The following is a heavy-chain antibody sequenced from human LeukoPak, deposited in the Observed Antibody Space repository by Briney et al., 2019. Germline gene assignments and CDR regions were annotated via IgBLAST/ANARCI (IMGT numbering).Heavy chain of an antibody. V-gene: IGHV3-23*01. CDR3: AKRIAVAGPHRALDY. Sequence: GGSLRLSCAASGFTFSSYAMSWVRQAPGKGLEWVSAISGSGGSTFYADSVKGRFTISRDNSKNKLYLQMNSLRAEDTAVYYCAKRIAVAGPHRALDYWGQGTLVTVSS. D-gene: IGHD6-19*01. CDR2: ISGSGGST. CDR1: GFTFSSYA. J-gene: IGHJ4*02.